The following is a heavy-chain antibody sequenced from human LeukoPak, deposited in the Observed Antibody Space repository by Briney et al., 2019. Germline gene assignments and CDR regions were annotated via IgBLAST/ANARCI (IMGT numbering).Heavy chain of an antibody. D-gene: IGHD2-2*03. CDR2: ISGNGGST. V-gene: IGHV3-23*01. Sequence: GGSLRLSCAASGFTFSSYAMSWVRQAPGKGLEWVSTISGNGGSTYYADSVKGRFTISRDNSKSTLYLQMNSLGAEDTALYYCAKDNGYCTSTSCFLEYWGQGTLVTVSS. J-gene: IGHJ4*02. CDR1: GFTFSSYA. CDR3: AKDNGYCTSTSCFLEY.